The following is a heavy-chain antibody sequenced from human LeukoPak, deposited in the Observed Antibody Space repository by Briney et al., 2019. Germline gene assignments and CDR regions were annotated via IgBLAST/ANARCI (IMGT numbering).Heavy chain of an antibody. CDR1: EFTFDDYA. CDR3: VKAGERSGWYGGYFQH. J-gene: IGHJ1*01. CDR2: ISWNSGSI. D-gene: IGHD6-19*01. V-gene: IGHV3-9*03. Sequence: GGSLRLSCAASEFTFDDYAMHWVRQAPGKGLEWVSGISWNSGSIGYADSVKGRFTISRDNAQNSLYLQMNSLRAEDMALYYCVKAGERSGWYGGYFQHWGQGTLVTVSS.